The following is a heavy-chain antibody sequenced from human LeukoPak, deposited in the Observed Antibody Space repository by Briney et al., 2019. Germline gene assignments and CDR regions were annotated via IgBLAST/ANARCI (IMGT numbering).Heavy chain of an antibody. J-gene: IGHJ4*02. D-gene: IGHD3-22*01. CDR1: GFTFSSYW. CDR3: ARGPDYYDSSGFSTSFH. Sequence: GGSLRLSCAASGFTFSSYWMNWARQAPGKGLEWVASINHNGNVNYYVDSVKGRFTISRDNAKNSLYLQMNSLRAEDTAVYYCARGPDYYDSSGFSTSFHWGQGTLVTVSS. V-gene: IGHV3-7*01. CDR2: INHNGNVN.